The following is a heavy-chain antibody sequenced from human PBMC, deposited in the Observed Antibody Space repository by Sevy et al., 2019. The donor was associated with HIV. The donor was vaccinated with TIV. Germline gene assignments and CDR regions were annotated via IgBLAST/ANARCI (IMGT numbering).Heavy chain of an antibody. CDR2: ISYDGSNK. CDR1: GFTFSTYG. CDR3: AKAGYSSSSGHFDY. J-gene: IGHJ4*02. Sequence: GGSLRPSCAASGFTFSTYGMHGVRQAPGKGLEGVAVISYDGSNKYYANSVKGRFTISGDNSKNTLFLQMNSLGAEDTAVYYCAKAGYSSSSGHFDYWGQGTLVTVSS. D-gene: IGHD6-6*01. V-gene: IGHV3-30*18.